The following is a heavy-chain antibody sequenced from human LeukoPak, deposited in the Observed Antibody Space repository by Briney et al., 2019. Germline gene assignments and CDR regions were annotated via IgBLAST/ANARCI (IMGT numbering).Heavy chain of an antibody. CDR3: ARDQLVRGGYYYYGMDV. CDR1: GYSISSGYY. Sequence: SETLSLTCAVSGYSISSGYYWGWIRQPPGKGLEWIGSIYHSGSTYYNPSLKSRVTISVDTSKSQFSLKLSSVTAADTAVYYCARDQLVRGGYYYYGMDVWGKGTTVTVSS. J-gene: IGHJ6*04. V-gene: IGHV4-38-2*01. D-gene: IGHD6-13*01. CDR2: IYHSGST.